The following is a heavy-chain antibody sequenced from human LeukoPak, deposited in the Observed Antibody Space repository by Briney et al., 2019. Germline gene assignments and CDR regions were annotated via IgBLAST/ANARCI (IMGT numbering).Heavy chain of an antibody. V-gene: IGHV1-2*02. Sequence: GASVKVSCKASGYTFTGYYMHWVRQAPGQGLEWMGWINPNSGGTNYAQKFQGRVTMTRDTSISTAYMELSRLRSDDTAVYYCAREGVYQRLDNWFDPWGQGTLVTVSS. CDR1: GYTFTGYY. D-gene: IGHD6-25*01. CDR2: INPNSGGT. CDR3: AREGVYQRLDNWFDP. J-gene: IGHJ5*02.